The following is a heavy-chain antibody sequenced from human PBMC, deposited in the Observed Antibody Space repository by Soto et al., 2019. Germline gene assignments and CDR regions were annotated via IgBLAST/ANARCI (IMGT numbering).Heavy chain of an antibody. D-gene: IGHD3-10*01. J-gene: IGHJ6*02. V-gene: IGHV1-2*02. Sequence: EASVKVSCKASGYTFTGYYMHWVRQAPGQGLEWMGWINPNSGGTNYAQKFQGRVTMTRDASISTAYMELSRLRSDDTAVYYCARQPRLLWFGDVHYYYGMDVWGQGTTVTVSS. CDR1: GYTFTGYY. CDR2: INPNSGGT. CDR3: ARQPRLLWFGDVHYYYGMDV.